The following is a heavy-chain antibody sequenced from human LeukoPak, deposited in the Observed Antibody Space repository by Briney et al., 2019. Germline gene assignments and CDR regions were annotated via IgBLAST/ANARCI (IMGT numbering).Heavy chain of an antibody. D-gene: IGHD7-27*01. Sequence: PGRSLRLSCTAPGFTFGDYAMSWVRQAAGKGLERVGFIRSKAYGGTTEYAASVKGRVTISRDDSKSVAYLQMNSLNTEDTGVYYCTRAQLGIRYWGQGTLVTVSS. CDR1: GFTFGDYA. CDR3: TRAQLGIRY. V-gene: IGHV3-49*04. J-gene: IGHJ4*02. CDR2: IRSKAYGGTT.